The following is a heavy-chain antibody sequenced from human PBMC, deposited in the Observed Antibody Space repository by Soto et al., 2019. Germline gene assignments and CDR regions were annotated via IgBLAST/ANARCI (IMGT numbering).Heavy chain of an antibody. V-gene: IGHV4-4*07. Sequence: PSETLSLTCTVSGGSISNYYWSWIRQPAGKGLEWMGRIYTGGSANYNPALKSRGTMSTDTSKNQFSLRLPSVPAADPAVYYCARASVGPPGGGSWIMPFDYWGQGAQVTVSS. CDR1: GGSISNYY. D-gene: IGHD2-15*01. J-gene: IGHJ4*02. CDR3: ARASVGPPGGGSWIMPFDY. CDR2: IYTGGSA.